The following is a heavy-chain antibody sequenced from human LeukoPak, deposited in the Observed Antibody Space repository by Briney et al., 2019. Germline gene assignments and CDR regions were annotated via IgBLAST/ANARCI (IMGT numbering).Heavy chain of an antibody. CDR2: IRYDGSNK. Sequence: QAGGSLRLSCAASGFTFSSYCMHWVRQAPGKGLEWVAFIRYDGSNKYYADSVKGRFTISRDNSKNTLYLQMNSLRAEDTAVYYCAKYKRDIVATWGQGTLVTVSS. J-gene: IGHJ4*02. CDR1: GFTFSSYC. D-gene: IGHD5-12*01. CDR3: AKYKRDIVAT. V-gene: IGHV3-30*02.